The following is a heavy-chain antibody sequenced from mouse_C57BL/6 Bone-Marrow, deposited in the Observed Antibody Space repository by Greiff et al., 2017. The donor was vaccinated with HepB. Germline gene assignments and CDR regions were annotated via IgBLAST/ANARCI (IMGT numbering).Heavy chain of an antibody. Sequence: EVQLQESGAELVRPGASVKLSCTASGFNIKDDYMHWVKQRPEQGLEWIGWIDPENGDTEYASKFQGKATITADTSSNTAYLQLSSLTSEDTAVYYCTPYYYGSSSWFAYWGQGTLVTVSA. CDR2: IDPENGDT. V-gene: IGHV14-4*01. J-gene: IGHJ3*01. D-gene: IGHD1-1*01. CDR3: TPYYYGSSSWFAY. CDR1: GFNIKDDY.